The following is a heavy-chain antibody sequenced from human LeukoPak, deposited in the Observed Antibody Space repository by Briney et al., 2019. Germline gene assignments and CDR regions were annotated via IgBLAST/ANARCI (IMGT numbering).Heavy chain of an antibody. Sequence: GRSLRLSCAASGFTFSSYVMHWVRQAPGKGLEWVAFIRYDGSNKYYADSVKGRFTISRDNSRNTLYLQMNSLRVEDTAVYYCAKEPREWELPDYWGQGTLVTVSS. CDR3: AKEPREWELPDY. J-gene: IGHJ4*02. D-gene: IGHD1-26*01. V-gene: IGHV3-30*02. CDR1: GFTFSSYV. CDR2: IRYDGSNK.